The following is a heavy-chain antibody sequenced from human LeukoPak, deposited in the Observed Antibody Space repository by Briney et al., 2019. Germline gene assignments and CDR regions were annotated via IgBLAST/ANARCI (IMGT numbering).Heavy chain of an antibody. Sequence: GGSLRLSCAASGFTFSSYAMNWVRQAPGKGLEWVSIISGSGDNTYYTDSVKGRFTISRDNSKNTLFLQMNSLRAEDTAVYYCARQPYSSYMDVWGKGTTVTVSS. CDR2: ISGSGDNT. CDR3: ARQPYSSYMDV. V-gene: IGHV3-23*01. D-gene: IGHD6-19*01. J-gene: IGHJ6*03. CDR1: GFTFSSYA.